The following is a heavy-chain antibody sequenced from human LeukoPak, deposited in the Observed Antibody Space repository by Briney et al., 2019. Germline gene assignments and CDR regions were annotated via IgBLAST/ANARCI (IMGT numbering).Heavy chain of an antibody. CDR1: GFTVSSKY. CDR2: IYSSGDA. V-gene: IGHV3-53*01. Sequence: GGSLRLSCAASGFTVSSKYMSWVRQTPGKGLQWVALIYSSGDAYTPDSVKGRFTISRDDSENTLYLQMDSLRADDTAVYYCATCYYFGSGSYGYLDYWGQGTLVTVSS. CDR3: ATCYYFGSGSYGYLDY. D-gene: IGHD3-10*01. J-gene: IGHJ4*02.